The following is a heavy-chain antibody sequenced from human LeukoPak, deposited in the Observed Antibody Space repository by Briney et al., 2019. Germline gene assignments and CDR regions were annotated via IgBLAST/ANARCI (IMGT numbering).Heavy chain of an antibody. V-gene: IGHV3-30-3*01. CDR1: GFTFSSXA. D-gene: IGHD4-23*01. CDR3: ARGRAYGGFDY. J-gene: IGHJ4*02. Sequence: GGSLRLSCAASGFTFSSXAMHWVRQAPGKGLEWVAVISYDGSNKYYADSVKGRFTISRDNSKNTLYLQMNSLRAEDTAVYYCARGRAYGGFDYWGQGTLVTVSS. CDR2: ISYDGSNK.